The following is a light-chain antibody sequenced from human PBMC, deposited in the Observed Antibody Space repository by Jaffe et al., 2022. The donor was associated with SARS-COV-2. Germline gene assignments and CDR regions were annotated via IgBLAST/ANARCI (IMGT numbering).Light chain of an antibody. CDR1: QSVSSSY. J-gene: IGKJ4*01. V-gene: IGKV3-20*01. Sequence: EIVLTQSPGTLSLSPGERATLSCRASQSVSSSYLAWYQQKPGQAPRLLIYGASSRAIGIPDRFSGSGSGTDFTLTISRLEPEDFAVYYCQQYGSSPPRLTFGGGTKVEIK. CDR3: QQYGSSPPRLT. CDR2: GAS.